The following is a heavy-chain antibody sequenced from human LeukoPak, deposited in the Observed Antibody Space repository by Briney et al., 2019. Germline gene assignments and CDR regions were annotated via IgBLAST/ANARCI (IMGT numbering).Heavy chain of an antibody. CDR3: ARDRADNGDYIRFDY. D-gene: IGHD4-17*01. CDR1: GVSISSSSYY. V-gene: IGHV4-39*02. J-gene: IGHJ4*02. CDR2: IYSSGST. Sequence: SETLSLTCNVSGVSISSSSYYWGWIRQPPGKGLEWIGSIYSSGSTYYNLSLKSRVTISIDTSKNQVSLKMSSVTAADTAVYYCARDRADNGDYIRFDYWGQGSLVTVSS.